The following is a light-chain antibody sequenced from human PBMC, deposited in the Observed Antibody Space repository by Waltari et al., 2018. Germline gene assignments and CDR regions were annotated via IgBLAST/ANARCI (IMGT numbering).Light chain of an antibody. J-gene: IGKJ1*01. CDR3: QHYKNLPVS. CDR1: QSVSIS. Sequence: IVLTQSPGTLSLSPGERATLSCRASQSVSISLAWYQQNPGQAPRLLIYHASTRATGVPDRFSGSGSGTDFSLTISGLEPEDFAVYYCQHYKNLPVSFGQGTRVEIK. CDR2: HAS. V-gene: IGKV3-11*01.